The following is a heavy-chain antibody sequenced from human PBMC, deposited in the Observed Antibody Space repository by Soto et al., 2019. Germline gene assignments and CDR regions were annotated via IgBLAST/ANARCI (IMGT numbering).Heavy chain of an antibody. D-gene: IGHD2-15*01. J-gene: IGHJ4*02. Sequence: SVKVSCKASGGTFSSYAISWVRQAPGQGLERMGGIIPIFGTANYAQKFQGRVTITADESTSTAYMELSSLRSEDTAVYYCARCDSCYGIGYYFDYWGQGTLVTVSS. V-gene: IGHV1-69*13. CDR2: IIPIFGTA. CDR1: GGTFSSYA. CDR3: ARCDSCYGIGYYFDY.